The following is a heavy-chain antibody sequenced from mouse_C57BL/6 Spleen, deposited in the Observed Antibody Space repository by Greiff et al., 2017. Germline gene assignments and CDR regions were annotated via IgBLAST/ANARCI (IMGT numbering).Heavy chain of an antibody. CDR1: GFSLTSYG. J-gene: IGHJ3*01. CDR2: IWGGGST. CDR3: AKHDYYGSSPLAY. Sequence: QVQLKESGPGLVAPSQSLSITCTVSGFSLTSYGVDWVRQPPGKGLEWRGVIWGGGSTNYNSALMSRLSISKDNSKSQVFLKMNSLQTEVTAMYYCAKHDYYGSSPLAYWGQGTLVTVSA. V-gene: IGHV2-9*01. D-gene: IGHD1-1*01.